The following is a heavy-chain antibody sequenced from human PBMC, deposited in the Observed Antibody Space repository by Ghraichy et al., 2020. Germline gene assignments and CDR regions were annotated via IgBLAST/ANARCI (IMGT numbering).Heavy chain of an antibody. CDR3: AKDISWNDGPDAFDI. CDR2: ISGSGGST. V-gene: IGHV3-23*01. J-gene: IGHJ3*02. D-gene: IGHD1-1*01. CDR1: GFNFSSYA. Sequence: GGSLRLSCAASGFNFSSYAMSWVRQAPGKGLEWVSAISGSGGSTYYADSVKGRFTISRDNSKNTLYLQMNSLRAEDTAVYYCAKDISWNDGPDAFDIWGQGTMVTVSS.